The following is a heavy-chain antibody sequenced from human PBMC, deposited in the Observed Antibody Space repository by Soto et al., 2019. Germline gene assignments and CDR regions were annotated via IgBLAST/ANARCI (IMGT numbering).Heavy chain of an antibody. CDR2: ASPDGSST. CDR3: ASHGSGDYFWFDP. D-gene: IGHD4-17*01. Sequence: GGSLRLSCAASGFTFSDFWVHWVRQAPGKGLVWVSRASPDGSSTSYADSVKGRFTISRDNAKNMLYMEMNSLRAEDTAVYYCASHGSGDYFWFDPWGQGTLVTVSS. J-gene: IGHJ5*02. CDR1: GFTFSDFW. V-gene: IGHV3-74*01.